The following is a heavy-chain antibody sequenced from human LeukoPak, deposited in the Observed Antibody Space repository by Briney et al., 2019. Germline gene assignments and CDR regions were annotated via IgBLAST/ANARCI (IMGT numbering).Heavy chain of an antibody. Sequence: PGGSLRLSCAASGFTFDDYAMHWVRQAPGKGLEWVSGIDWNGGRTLYAESVKGRFTISRNNAQNSQYLQMNSLRPEDTALYYCAKGRWTYLDAFDVWGQGTMVTVSS. J-gene: IGHJ3*01. CDR2: IDWNGGRT. CDR3: AKGRWTYLDAFDV. CDR1: GFTFDDYA. V-gene: IGHV3-9*01. D-gene: IGHD1-7*01.